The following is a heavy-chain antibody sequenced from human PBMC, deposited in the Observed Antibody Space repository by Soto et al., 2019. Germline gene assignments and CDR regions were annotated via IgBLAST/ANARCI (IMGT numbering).Heavy chain of an antibody. D-gene: IGHD5-12*01. V-gene: IGHV1-46*03. CDR1: GYTFTSYY. J-gene: IGHJ3*02. Sequence: QVQLVQSGAEVKKPGASVKFSCKASGYTFTSYYMHWVRQAPGQGLERMGIINPSGGSTSYAQKFQGRVTMTRDTSTSTVYMELSSLRSEDTAVYSCARDLNIVATISRGEAFDIWGQGTMVTVSS. CDR2: INPSGGST. CDR3: ARDLNIVATISRGEAFDI.